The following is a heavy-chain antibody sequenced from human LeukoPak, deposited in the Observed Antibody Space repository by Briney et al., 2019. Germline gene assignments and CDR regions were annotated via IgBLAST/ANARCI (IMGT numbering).Heavy chain of an antibody. D-gene: IGHD2-15*01. CDR2: INHSGST. V-gene: IGHV4-34*01. CDR1: GGSFSGYY. Sequence: SETLSLTCAVYGGSFSGYYWSWIRQPPGKGLEWIGEINHSGSTNYNPSLKSRVTISVDTSKDQFSLKLSSVTAADTAVYYCARDAMYCSGGSCYYYWGQGTLVTVSS. J-gene: IGHJ4*02. CDR3: ARDAMYCSGGSCYYY.